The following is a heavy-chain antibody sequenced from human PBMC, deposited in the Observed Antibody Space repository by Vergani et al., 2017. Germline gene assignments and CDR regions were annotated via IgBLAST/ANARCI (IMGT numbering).Heavy chain of an antibody. J-gene: IGHJ5*02. V-gene: IGHV4-34*01. CDR3: ARHSTVEWLVKLGWIDP. CDR2: IYYSGST. CDR1: GGSFSGYY. D-gene: IGHD6-19*01. Sequence: QVQLQQWGAGLLKPSETLSLTCAVYGGSFSGYYWTWIRQPPGKGLEWIASIYYSGSTYYNPSLKSRVTISVATSKNQFSLKLSSVTAADTAVYFCARHSTVEWLVKLGWIDPWGQGILVTVSS.